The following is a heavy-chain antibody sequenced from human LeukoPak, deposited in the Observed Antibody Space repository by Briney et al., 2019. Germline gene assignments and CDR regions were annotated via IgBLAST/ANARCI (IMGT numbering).Heavy chain of an antibody. J-gene: IGHJ6*03. V-gene: IGHV4-34*01. CDR1: GESFSGYY. CDR3: ARGLREFGYYYYHMDV. D-gene: IGHD3-10*01. CDR2: INDSGRI. Sequence: PSDTLSLTCAVYGESFSGYYWSWLRQPPGKGVEWIGEINDSGRINYNPSLKSRVTISLDTSKNQFSLKLRSVTAADTAVYYCARGLREFGYYYYHMDVWDIGTTVTVSS.